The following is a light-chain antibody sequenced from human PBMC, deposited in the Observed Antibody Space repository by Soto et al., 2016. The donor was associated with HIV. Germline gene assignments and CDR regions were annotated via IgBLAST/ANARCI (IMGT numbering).Light chain of an antibody. J-gene: IGLJ1*01. CDR3: QVWDMSSGV. V-gene: IGLV3-21*04. CDR1: NIGSKT. Sequence: SYELTQPPSVSVAPGKSATITCVGNNIGSKTVHWYQQKPGQAPLLVIFDDSGRPSGIPERFSGSNSGNAATLTISRVEAGDEADYYCQVWDMSSGVFGTWDQGHRP. CDR2: DDS.